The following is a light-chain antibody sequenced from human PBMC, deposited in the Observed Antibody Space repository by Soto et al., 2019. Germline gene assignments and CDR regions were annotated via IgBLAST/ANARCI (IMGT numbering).Light chain of an antibody. CDR3: QQYNEWPLS. CDR1: QSVRSN. CDR2: GAS. Sequence: EIVMTQSPATLSVSPGERATLSCRASQSVRSNLAWYQQKLGQSPRLLIYGASTRATGLPARFSGSGSGTEFTLTISSLQSEDFAVYYCQQYNEWPLSFGGGTKVEI. J-gene: IGKJ4*01. V-gene: IGKV3-15*01.